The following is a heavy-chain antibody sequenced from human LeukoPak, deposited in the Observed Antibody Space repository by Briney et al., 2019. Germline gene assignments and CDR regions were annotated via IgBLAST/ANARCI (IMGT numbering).Heavy chain of an antibody. J-gene: IGHJ5*02. CDR2: IYYSGST. V-gene: IGHV4-39*07. Sequence: PSETLSLTCTVSGGSISSSSYYWGWIRQPPGKGLEWIGSIYYSGSTYYNPSLKSRVTISVDTSKNQFSLKLSSVTAADTAVYYCARDSSTRKNWFDPWGQGTLVTVSS. D-gene: IGHD6-13*01. CDR1: GGSISSSSYY. CDR3: ARDSSTRKNWFDP.